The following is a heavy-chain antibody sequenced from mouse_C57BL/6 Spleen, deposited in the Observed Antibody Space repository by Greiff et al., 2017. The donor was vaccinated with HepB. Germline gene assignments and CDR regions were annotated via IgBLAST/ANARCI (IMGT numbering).Heavy chain of an antibody. CDR1: GYTFTDYN. CDR3: AKLHGNSDWYFDV. D-gene: IGHD2-1*01. J-gene: IGHJ1*03. CDR2: INPNNGGT. V-gene: IGHV1-22*01. Sequence: VQLKESGPELVKPGASVKMSCKASGYTFTDYNMHWVKQSHGKSLEWIGYINPNNGGTSYNQKFKGKATLTVNKSSSTAYMELRSLTSEDSAVYYCAKLHGNSDWYFDVWGTGTTVTVSS.